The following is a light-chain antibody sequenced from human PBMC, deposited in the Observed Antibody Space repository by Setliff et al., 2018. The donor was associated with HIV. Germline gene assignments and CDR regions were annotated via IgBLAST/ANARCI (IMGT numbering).Light chain of an antibody. CDR2: GNS. V-gene: IGLV1-40*01. Sequence: QSVLTQPPSVSGAPGQRVTISCTGSRSNIGAGYDVQWYQQLPGTAPKLVMFGNSNRPSGVPDRFSGSKSGNTASLTISGLQAEDEGDYYCSSYTGTSTYVFGTGTKV. CDR1: RSNIGAGYD. J-gene: IGLJ1*01. CDR3: SSYTGTSTYV.